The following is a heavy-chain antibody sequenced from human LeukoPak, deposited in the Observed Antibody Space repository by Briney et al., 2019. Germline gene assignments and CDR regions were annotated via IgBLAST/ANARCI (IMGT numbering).Heavy chain of an antibody. CDR1: GFTFSSYW. Sequence: GGSLRLSCAASGFTFSSYWMSWVRLAPGKGLEWVANIKQDGSEKYYVDSVKGRFTVSRDNAKNPLYLQVNSLRAEDTAVYYCAAGDSFDYWGQGALVTVSS. CDR2: IKQDGSEK. V-gene: IGHV3-7*01. J-gene: IGHJ4*02. CDR3: AAGDSFDY.